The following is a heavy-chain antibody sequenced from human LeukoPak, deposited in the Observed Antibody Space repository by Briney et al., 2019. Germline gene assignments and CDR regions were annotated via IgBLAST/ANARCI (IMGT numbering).Heavy chain of an antibody. CDR2: ISSISSTV. J-gene: IGHJ4*02. CDR3: ARELVPYSGSYYIDY. D-gene: IGHD1-26*01. V-gene: IGHV3-48*02. CDR1: GFIFGSYN. Sequence: PGGSLRLYCAASGFIFGSYNMNWVRQAPGKGLEWVSYISSISSTVYYADSVPGRFTISRDNAKNSLYLQMNSLRDEDTAVYYCARELVPYSGSYYIDYWGQGTLVTVSS.